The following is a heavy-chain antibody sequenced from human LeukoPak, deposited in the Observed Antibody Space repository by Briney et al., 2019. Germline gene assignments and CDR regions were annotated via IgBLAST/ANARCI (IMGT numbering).Heavy chain of an antibody. CDR1: GFTFSRHA. D-gene: IGHD6-19*01. Sequence: PGGSLRLSCAASGFTFSRHAMSWVRQAPGKGLEWVSAISSSGGNRYYADSVKGRFTNSRDNSRNTLYLQMNNLRAEDTAVYYCAKNCGSDWYNFDYWGQGALVTVSS. CDR3: AKNCGSDWYNFDY. CDR2: ISSSGGNR. J-gene: IGHJ4*02. V-gene: IGHV3-23*01.